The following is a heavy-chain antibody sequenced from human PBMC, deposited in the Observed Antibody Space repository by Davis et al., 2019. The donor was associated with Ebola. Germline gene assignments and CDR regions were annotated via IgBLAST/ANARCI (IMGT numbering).Heavy chain of an antibody. D-gene: IGHD6-13*01. J-gene: IGHJ5*01. Sequence: GESLKISCAASGFTFRSYGMHWVRQATGKGLEWVSAFGAAGDTYYPVSVKGRFTISRENAKNSLYLQMNSLRAEDTAVYYCARAGFGSTWFDCWGQGILVTVSS. CDR1: GFTFRSYG. CDR3: ARAGFGSTWFDC. CDR2: FGAAGDT. V-gene: IGHV3-13*01.